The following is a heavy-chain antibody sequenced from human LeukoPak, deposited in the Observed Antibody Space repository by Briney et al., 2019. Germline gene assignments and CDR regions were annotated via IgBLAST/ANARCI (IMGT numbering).Heavy chain of an antibody. CDR2: IWHDGSKQ. D-gene: IGHD6-19*01. V-gene: IGHV3-33*01. Sequence: GGSLRLSCAASGFTFSGHGMHWIRQAPGKGLEWVAVIWHDGSKQLYADPVKGRFSISRDDSTSTLYLQMNSLRAEDTAVYYCAREDSSGWFSAHWGQGTLVTVSS. J-gene: IGHJ4*02. CDR3: AREDSSGWFSAH. CDR1: GFTFSGHG.